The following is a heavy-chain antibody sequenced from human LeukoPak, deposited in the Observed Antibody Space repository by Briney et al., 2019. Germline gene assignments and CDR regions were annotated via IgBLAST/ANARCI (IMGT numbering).Heavy chain of an antibody. D-gene: IGHD3-22*01. Sequence: GGSLRLSCAASGFTFSNYDIHWVRQAPGKGLEWVAIIWSDGSNKYYADSVKGRFTISRDNSKNTLFLQMNSLRAEDTAVYYCARNPSTYYYDSSGYYSDYWGQGTLVTVSS. CDR3: ARNPSTYYYDSSGYYSDY. CDR1: GFTFSNYD. J-gene: IGHJ4*02. CDR2: IWSDGSNK. V-gene: IGHV3-33*01.